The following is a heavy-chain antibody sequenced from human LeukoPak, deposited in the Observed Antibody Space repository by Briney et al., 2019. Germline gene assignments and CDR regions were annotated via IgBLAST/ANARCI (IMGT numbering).Heavy chain of an antibody. CDR2: IYPGDSDS. CDR3: ARGHHVVVATATWASDAFDL. CDR1: GYNFTSHW. Sequence: GESLKISCKGSGYNFTSHWIGWVRQMPGKGLGWMGIIYPGDSDSRQSPSLRGRVTISADKSINTAYLQWNSLKASDTAMYYCARGHHVVVATATWASDAFDLWGQGTMVTVSS. J-gene: IGHJ3*01. D-gene: IGHD2-21*02. V-gene: IGHV5-51*01.